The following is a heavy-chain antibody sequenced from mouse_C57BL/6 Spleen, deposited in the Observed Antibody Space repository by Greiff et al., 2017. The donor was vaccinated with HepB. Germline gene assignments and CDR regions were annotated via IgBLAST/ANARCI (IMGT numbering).Heavy chain of an antibody. D-gene: IGHD4-1*01. J-gene: IGHJ1*03. CDR3: ARDRELARAGYWYFDV. Sequence: DVMLVESEGGLVQPGSSMKLSCTASGFTFSDYYMAWVRQVPEKGLEWVANINYDGSSTYYLDSLKSRFIISIDNAKNILYLQMSSRKSEDAAAYYCARDRELARAGYWYFDVWGTGTTVTVSS. CDR2: INYDGSST. V-gene: IGHV5-16*01. CDR1: GFTFSDYY.